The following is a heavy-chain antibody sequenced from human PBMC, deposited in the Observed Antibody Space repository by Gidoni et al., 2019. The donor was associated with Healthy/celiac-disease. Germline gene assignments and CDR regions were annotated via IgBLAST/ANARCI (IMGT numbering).Heavy chain of an antibody. CDR3: AKATIFGVVIIASFDY. V-gene: IGHV3-23*01. Sequence: EVQLLESGGGLVQPGGSLRLSCAASGLTFSSDAMSWVRQAPGKGLEWVSAISGSGGSTYYADSVKGRFTISRDNSKNTLYLQMNSLRAEDTAVYYCAKATIFGVVIIASFDYWGQGTLVTVSS. CDR1: GLTFSSDA. D-gene: IGHD3-3*01. J-gene: IGHJ4*02. CDR2: ISGSGGST.